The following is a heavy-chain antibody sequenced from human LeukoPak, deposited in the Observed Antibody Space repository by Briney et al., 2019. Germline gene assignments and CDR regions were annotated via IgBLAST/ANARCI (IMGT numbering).Heavy chain of an antibody. CDR2: IIPIFGTA. J-gene: IGHJ4*02. Sequence: SVKVSCKASGGTFSSYAISWVRQAPGQGLEWMGGIIPIFGTANYAQEFQGRVTITTDESTSTAYMELSSLRSEDTAVYYCARRRRRSSSEDYWGQGTLVTVSS. CDR3: ARRRRRSSSEDY. V-gene: IGHV1-69*05. D-gene: IGHD6-6*01. CDR1: GGTFSSYA.